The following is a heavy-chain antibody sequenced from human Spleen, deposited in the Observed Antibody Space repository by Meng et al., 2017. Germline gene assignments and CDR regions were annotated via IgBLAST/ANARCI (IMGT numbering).Heavy chain of an antibody. CDR2: IKQDGIEK. Sequence: GESLKISCAASGFTFSKYWMSWVRQAPGKGLEWVANIKQDGIEKYYVDSVKGRFTISRDNAKNSVYLQMNSLRAEDTAVYYCTRSNYMGDWGQGTLVTVSS. CDR1: GFTFSKYW. CDR3: TRSNYMGD. V-gene: IGHV3-7*01. D-gene: IGHD3-10*01. J-gene: IGHJ4*02.